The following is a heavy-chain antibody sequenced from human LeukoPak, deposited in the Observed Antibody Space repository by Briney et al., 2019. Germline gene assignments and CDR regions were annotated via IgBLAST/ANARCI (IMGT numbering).Heavy chain of an antibody. CDR2: IRYDAINK. V-gene: IGHV3-30*02. Sequence: QAGGSLRLSCAASGFTFSTYGMHWVRQAPGKGLEWVAFIRYDAINKYYADSVKGRFTISRDNSRNTLYPQMNSLRAEDTALYYCAKDGDTVSGTYYFDMDVWGKGTTVTISS. CDR3: AKDGDTVSGTYYFDMDV. J-gene: IGHJ6*03. CDR1: GFTFSTYG. D-gene: IGHD1-26*01.